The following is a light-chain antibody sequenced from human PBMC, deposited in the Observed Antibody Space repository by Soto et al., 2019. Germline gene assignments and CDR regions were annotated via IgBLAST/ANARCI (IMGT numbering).Light chain of an antibody. CDR3: QQYGTSPIT. V-gene: IGKV3-20*01. Sequence: DIVLTQSPGTLSLSPGEEATLSCRASQTVTSNYLVWYQQRPGQAPRLLIYGASGRATGIPDRFSGSGSGRDFTLTISRLEPADFAVYHCQQYGTSPITFGQGTRLEIK. CDR2: GAS. CDR1: QTVTSNY. J-gene: IGKJ5*01.